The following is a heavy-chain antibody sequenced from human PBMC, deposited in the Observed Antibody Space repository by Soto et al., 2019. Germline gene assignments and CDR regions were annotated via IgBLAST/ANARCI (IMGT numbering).Heavy chain of an antibody. CDR3: AKERVVVTNSPPFDY. CDR1: GFTFSSYG. Sequence: QVQLVGSGGGVVQPGRSLRLSCAASGFTFSSYGMHWVRQAPGKGLEWVAVISYDGSNKYYADSVKGRFTISRDNSKNTLYLQMNSLRAEDTAVYYGAKERVVVTNSPPFDYWGQGNLVTVAS. J-gene: IGHJ4*02. D-gene: IGHD3-22*01. V-gene: IGHV3-30*18. CDR2: ISYDGSNK.